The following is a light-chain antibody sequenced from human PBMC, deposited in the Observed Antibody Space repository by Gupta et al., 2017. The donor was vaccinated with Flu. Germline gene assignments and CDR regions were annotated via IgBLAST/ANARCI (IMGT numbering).Light chain of an antibody. CDR3: QQYGSSIT. CDR1: QSVSSSY. V-gene: IGKV3-20*01. Sequence: EIVLTLSPGTLSLSPGERVTLSCRASQSVSSSYLAWYQQKPGQAPRLLIYGASSRATGIPDRFSGSGSGTDFTLTISRLEPEDFAVYYCQQYGSSITFGQGTRLEIK. J-gene: IGKJ5*01. CDR2: GAS.